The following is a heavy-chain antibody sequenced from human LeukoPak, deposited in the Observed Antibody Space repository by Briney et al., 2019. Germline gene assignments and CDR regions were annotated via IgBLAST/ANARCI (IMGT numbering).Heavy chain of an antibody. CDR3: ARSLYYYDSSGGVGY. V-gene: IGHV3-64*01. D-gene: IGHD3-22*01. CDR1: GFTFSSYA. Sequence: PGGSLRLSCAASGFTFSSYAMHWVRQAPGKGLEYVSAISSNGGSTYYANSVKGRFTISRDNSKNTLYLQMGSLRAEDMAVYYCARSLYYYDSSGGVGYWGQGTLVTVSS. CDR2: ISSNGGST. J-gene: IGHJ4*02.